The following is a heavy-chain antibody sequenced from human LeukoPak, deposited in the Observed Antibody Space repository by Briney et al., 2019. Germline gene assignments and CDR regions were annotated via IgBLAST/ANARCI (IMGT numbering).Heavy chain of an antibody. CDR2: INPSGGST. Sequence: ASVKVSCKAPGYTFTSYYMHWVRQAPGQGLEWMGIINPSGGSTSYAQKFQGRVTMTRDTSTSTVYMELSSLRSEDTAVYYCAREYYYGSGSYYGALPHWFDPWGQGTLVTVSS. D-gene: IGHD3-10*01. J-gene: IGHJ5*02. V-gene: IGHV1-46*01. CDR1: GYTFTSYY. CDR3: AREYYYGSGSYYGALPHWFDP.